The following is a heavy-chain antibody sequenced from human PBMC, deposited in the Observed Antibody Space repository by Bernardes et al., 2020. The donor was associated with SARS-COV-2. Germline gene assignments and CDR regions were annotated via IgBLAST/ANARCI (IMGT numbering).Heavy chain of an antibody. Sequence: GGSLRLSCAASGFTFSRFAMHWVRQAPGKGLEWVAIISYEGRTAYNAESVKGRFTISRDNSKNTVFLQMTSLRPEDTAVYYCAREGEDSTSSYFDYWGQGTLVTVSS. J-gene: IGHJ4*02. CDR3: AREGEDSTSSYFDY. V-gene: IGHV3-30*19. CDR1: GFTFSRFA. CDR2: ISYEGRTA. D-gene: IGHD6-6*01.